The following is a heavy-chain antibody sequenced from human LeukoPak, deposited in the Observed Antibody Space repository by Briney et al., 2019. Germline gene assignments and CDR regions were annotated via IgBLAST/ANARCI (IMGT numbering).Heavy chain of an antibody. Sequence: PSETLSLTCTVSGGSISSYYWSWIRQPPGKGLEWIGYIYYSGSTNYNPSLKSRVTISVDTSKNQFSLKLSSVTAADTAVYHCARVGTRGVYFDYWGQGTLVTVSS. CDR2: IYYSGST. V-gene: IGHV4-59*01. CDR3: ARVGTRGVYFDY. J-gene: IGHJ4*02. CDR1: GGSISSYY. D-gene: IGHD3-10*01.